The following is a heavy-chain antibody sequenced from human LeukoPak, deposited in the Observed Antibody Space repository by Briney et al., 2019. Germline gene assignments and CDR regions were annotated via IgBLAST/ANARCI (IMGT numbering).Heavy chain of an antibody. V-gene: IGHV1-3*01. CDR1: GYTFTSYA. CDR2: INASDGNT. D-gene: IGHD2-15*01. CDR3: ARVSIVAPYYYYYGMDV. Sequence: ASVKVSCKASGYTFTSYAMHWVRQAPGQRLEWMGWINASDGNTKYSQKFQGRVTITRDTSASTAYMELSSLRSEDTAVYYCARVSIVAPYYYYYGMDVWGQGTTVTVSS. J-gene: IGHJ6*02.